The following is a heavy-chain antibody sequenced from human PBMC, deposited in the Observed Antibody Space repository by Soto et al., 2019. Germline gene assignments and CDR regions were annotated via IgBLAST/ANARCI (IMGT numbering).Heavy chain of an antibody. CDR1: GFTFSSYG. Sequence: PGGSLRLSCAASGFTFSSYGMHWVRQAPGKGLEWVAVISYDGSNKYYADSVKGRFTISRDNSKNTLYLQMNSLRAEDTAVYYCAKGITIFGVVAYGTDVWGQGTTVTV. V-gene: IGHV3-30*18. D-gene: IGHD3-3*01. J-gene: IGHJ6*02. CDR3: AKGITIFGVVAYGTDV. CDR2: ISYDGSNK.